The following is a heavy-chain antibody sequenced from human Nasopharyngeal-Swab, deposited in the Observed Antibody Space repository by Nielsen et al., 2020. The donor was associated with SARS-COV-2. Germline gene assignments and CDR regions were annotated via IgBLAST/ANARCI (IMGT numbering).Heavy chain of an antibody. CDR2: ISGSGGST. D-gene: IGHD6-13*01. J-gene: IGHJ4*02. CDR3: AKELGIAAAGREDY. CDR1: GFTFSNYV. V-gene: IGHV3-23*01. Sequence: GESLKISCAASGFTFSNYVMSWVRQAPGKGLEWVSAISGSGGSTYYADSVKGRFTISRDNSKNTLYLQMNSLRAEDTAVYYCAKELGIAAAGREDYWGQGTLVTVSS.